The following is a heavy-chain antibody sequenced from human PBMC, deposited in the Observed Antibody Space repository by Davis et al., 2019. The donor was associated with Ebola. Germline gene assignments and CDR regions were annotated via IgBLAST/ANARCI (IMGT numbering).Heavy chain of an antibody. J-gene: IGHJ6*04. CDR1: GFTVSSNY. CDR2: IYSGGSI. V-gene: IGHV3-53*01. CDR3: ARADFGSGSSYGMDV. Sequence: GGSLRLSCAASGFTVSSNYMSWVRQAPGKGLEWVSVIYSGGSIYYADSVKGRFTISRDNARNSLYLQMNSLRDEDTAVYYCARADFGSGSSYGMDVWGKGTTVTVSS. D-gene: IGHD3-10*01.